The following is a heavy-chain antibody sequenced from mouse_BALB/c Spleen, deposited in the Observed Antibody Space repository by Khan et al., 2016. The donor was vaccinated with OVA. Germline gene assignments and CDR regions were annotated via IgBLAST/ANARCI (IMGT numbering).Heavy chain of an antibody. CDR1: GYTFTDFT. CDR2: ISTYYGDV. Sequence: QVQLKQSGAELVRPGVSVKISCKGSGYTFTDFTMHWVKQSHAKSLEWIGVISTYYGDVTYNQKFKGKATMTVDKSSSTAYMELARLTSEDSAIYYGKSGRGNRFAYWGQGTLVTVSA. J-gene: IGHJ3*01. V-gene: IGHV1S137*01. CDR3: KSGRGNRFAY. D-gene: IGHD4-1*01.